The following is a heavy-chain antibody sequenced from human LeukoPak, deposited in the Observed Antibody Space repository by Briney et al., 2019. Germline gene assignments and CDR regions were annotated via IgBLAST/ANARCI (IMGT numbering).Heavy chain of an antibody. Sequence: GGSLRLSCRASGFKVRDVWMSWIRQAPGRGLEWLGRIKSKSEGGTLDYVAPVKGRFIISRDDSKNTVSLQMNSLKTEDTAVYYCTTDPRHWGQGTVATVSS. CDR2: IKSKSEGGTL. CDR1: GFKVRDVW. CDR3: TTDPRH. J-gene: IGHJ4*02. V-gene: IGHV3-15*01.